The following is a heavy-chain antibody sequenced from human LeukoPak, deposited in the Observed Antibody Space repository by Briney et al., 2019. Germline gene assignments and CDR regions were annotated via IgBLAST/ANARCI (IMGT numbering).Heavy chain of an antibody. CDR1: GFTFSGYA. CDR3: ATNGPGIAVAGYVDY. V-gene: IGHV3-30-3*01. CDR2: ISYDGSND. Sequence: GGSLRLSCAASGFTFSGYAMHWVRQAPGQGLEWVAVISYDGSNDYYADSVKGRFTISRDNSKNTLYLQMNSLRAEDTAVYYCATNGPGIAVAGYVDYWGQRTLVTVSS. J-gene: IGHJ4*02. D-gene: IGHD6-19*01.